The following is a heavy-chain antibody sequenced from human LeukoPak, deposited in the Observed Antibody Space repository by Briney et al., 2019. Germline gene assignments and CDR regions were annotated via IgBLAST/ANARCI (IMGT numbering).Heavy chain of an antibody. CDR2: ISHDGRNK. CDR1: GFTFSSYS. J-gene: IGHJ4*02. Sequence: PGGSLRLSCAASGFTFSSYSIHWVRQAPGKGLEWVAVISHDGRNKHYADSVKGRFFISRDSSKNTVSLQLNNLTAEDTAVYYCARVRVPSRVLLPYFDYWGQGDLVTVSS. D-gene: IGHD2-21*02. CDR3: ARVRVPSRVLLPYFDY. V-gene: IGHV3-30*03.